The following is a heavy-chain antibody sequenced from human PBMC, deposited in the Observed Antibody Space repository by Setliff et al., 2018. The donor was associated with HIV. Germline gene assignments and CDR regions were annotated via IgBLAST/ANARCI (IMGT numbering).Heavy chain of an antibody. CDR3: AKVGGMITFGGVIVNSYFDY. J-gene: IGHJ4*02. Sequence: GSLRLSCAASGFTFSSQWMSWVRQAPGKGLEWVANINQDGSTTTYADSVKGRFTISRDNAKNTLYLQMNSLRAEDTAVYYCAKVGGMITFGGVIVNSYFDYWGQGTLVTVSS. CDR2: INQDGSTT. V-gene: IGHV3-7*03. CDR1: GFTFSSQW. D-gene: IGHD3-16*02.